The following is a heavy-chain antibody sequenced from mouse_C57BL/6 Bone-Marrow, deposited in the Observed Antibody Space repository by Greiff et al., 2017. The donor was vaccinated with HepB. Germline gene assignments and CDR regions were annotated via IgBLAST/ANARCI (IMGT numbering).Heavy chain of an antibody. D-gene: IGHD2-5*01. CDR3: TTFDSNFDY. V-gene: IGHV14-4*01. CDR2: IDPENGDT. CDR1: GFNIKDDY. Sequence: EVHLVESGAELVRPGASVKLSCTASGFNIKDDYMHWVKQRPEQGLEWIGWIDPENGDTEYASKFQGKATITADTSSNTAYLQLSSLTSEDTAVYYCTTFDSNFDYWGQGTTLTVSS. J-gene: IGHJ2*01.